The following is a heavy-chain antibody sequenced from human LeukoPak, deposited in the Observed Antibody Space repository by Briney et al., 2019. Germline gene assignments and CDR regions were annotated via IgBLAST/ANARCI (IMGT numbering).Heavy chain of an antibody. D-gene: IGHD4-17*01. Sequence: GGSLRLSCTVSGFTVSTNSRSWVRQAPGKGLEWVSFIYSDNTHYSDSVKGRFTISRDNSKNTPYLQMNSLRAEDTAVCFCAADPWYVDFPRFDYWCQGTLVTVSS. V-gene: IGHV3-53*01. CDR3: AADPWYVDFPRFDY. J-gene: IGHJ4*02. CDR1: GFTVSTNS. CDR2: IYSDNT.